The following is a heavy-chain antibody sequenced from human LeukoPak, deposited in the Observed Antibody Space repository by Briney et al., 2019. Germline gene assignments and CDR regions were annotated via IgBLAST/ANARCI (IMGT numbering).Heavy chain of an antibody. CDR1: GGSISSSSYY. CDR2: IYYSGST. Sequence: SETLSLTCTVSGGSISSSSYYWGWIRQPPGKGLEWIGSIYYSGSTYYNPSLKSRVTISVDTSKNQFPLKLSSVTAADTAVYYCARGHGYSGYDPSAPVDYWGQGTLVTVSS. CDR3: ARGHGYSGYDPSAPVDY. D-gene: IGHD5-12*01. V-gene: IGHV4-39*01. J-gene: IGHJ4*02.